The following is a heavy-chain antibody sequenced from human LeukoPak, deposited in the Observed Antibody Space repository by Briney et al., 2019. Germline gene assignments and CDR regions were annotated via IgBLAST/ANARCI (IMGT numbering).Heavy chain of an antibody. CDR3: ARLVAVTGTVDWFDP. D-gene: IGHD2-21*02. J-gene: IGHJ5*02. Sequence: SETLSLTCTVSGGSISSYYWSWIRQPPGKGLEWIGYIYYSGSTNYNPSLKSRVTISVDTSKNQFSLNLSSVTAADTAVYYCARLVAVTGTVDWFDPWGQGTVVTVSS. CDR2: IYYSGST. CDR1: GGSISSYY. V-gene: IGHV4-59*08.